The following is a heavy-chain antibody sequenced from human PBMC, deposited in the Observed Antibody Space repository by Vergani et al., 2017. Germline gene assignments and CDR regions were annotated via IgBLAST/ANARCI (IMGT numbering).Heavy chain of an antibody. V-gene: IGHV1-2*06. D-gene: IGHD6-6*01. CDR3: ARGPPWRGSSPRG. CDR1: GGTFSSYA. J-gene: IGHJ4*02. Sequence: QVQLVQSGAEVKKPGSSVKVSCKASGGTFSSYAISWVRQAPGQGLEWMGRINPNSGGTNYAQKFQGRVTMTRDTSISTAYMELSRLRSDDTAVYYCARGPPWRGSSPRGWGQGTLVTVSS. CDR2: INPNSGGT.